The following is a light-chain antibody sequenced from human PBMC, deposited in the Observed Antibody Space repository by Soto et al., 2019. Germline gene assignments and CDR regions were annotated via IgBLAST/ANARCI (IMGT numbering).Light chain of an antibody. CDR2: EVS. J-gene: IGLJ1*01. CDR1: SSDVGGYNY. CDR3: SSYASSSTLYV. Sequence: ALTQPASVSGSPGQSITISCTGTSSDVGGYNYVSWYQQHPGKAPKLMIYEVSNRPSGVSNRFSGSKSGNTASLTISGLQAEDEADYYCSSYASSSTLYVFGTGTKVTVL. V-gene: IGLV2-14*01.